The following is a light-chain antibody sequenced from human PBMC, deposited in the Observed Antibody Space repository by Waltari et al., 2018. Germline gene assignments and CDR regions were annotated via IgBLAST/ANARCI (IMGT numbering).Light chain of an antibody. J-gene: IGKJ5*01. V-gene: IGKV3-11*01. CDR3: QQRLDGPIT. Sequence: EIVLTQSPATLSLSPGDSATLSCRASHSVDTSLAWYQQKLGQAPRLLIYDVFYKATGIPARFSGRESGTDFTLTISSLEPEDFALCFCQQRLDGPITFGQGTRLEI. CDR1: HSVDTS. CDR2: DVF.